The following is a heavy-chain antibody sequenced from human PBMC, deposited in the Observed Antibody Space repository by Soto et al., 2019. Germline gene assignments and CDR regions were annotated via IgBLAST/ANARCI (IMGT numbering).Heavy chain of an antibody. CDR2: IRSKSNSYAT. V-gene: IGHV3-73*02. CDR1: GFTFSGSG. CDR3: TRSVTGTMAHFDY. D-gene: IGHD1-7*01. Sequence: EVQLVESGGGLVQPGGSLKLSCAASGFTFSGSGMHWVRQASGRGLEWVGRIRSKSNSYATAYAASVKGRFIISRDDSKNTAYRQMISLKTEDTAVYYCTRSVTGTMAHFDYWGQGTVVTVSS. J-gene: IGHJ4*02.